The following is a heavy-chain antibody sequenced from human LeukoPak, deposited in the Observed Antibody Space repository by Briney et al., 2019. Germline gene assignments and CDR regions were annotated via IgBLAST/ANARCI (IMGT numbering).Heavy chain of an antibody. CDR1: GGSISSNY. CDR2: IHYSGAT. CDR3: ARDAAGFNSSWEFDY. Sequence: PSETLSLTCTVSGGSISSNYWSWIRQPPGKGLEWIGYIHYSGATSYNPSLKSRVTISADTSKNQFSLKLSSVTAADTAMYYCARDAAGFNSSWEFDYWGQGTLVTVSS. J-gene: IGHJ4*02. V-gene: IGHV4-59*01. D-gene: IGHD6-13*01.